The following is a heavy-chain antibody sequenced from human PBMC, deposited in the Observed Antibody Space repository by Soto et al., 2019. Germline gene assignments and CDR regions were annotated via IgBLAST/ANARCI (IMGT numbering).Heavy chain of an antibody. D-gene: IGHD4-17*01. J-gene: IGHJ6*03. Sequence: GGSLRLSCAASGFTFSSYSMNWVRQAPGKGLEWVSSISSSSSYIYYADSVKGRFTISRDNAKNSLYLQMNSLRAEDTAVYYCARGGGVTTRLFLYYYYMDVWGKGTTVTVSS. CDR1: GFTFSSYS. CDR2: ISSSSSYI. CDR3: ARGGGVTTRLFLYYYYMDV. V-gene: IGHV3-21*01.